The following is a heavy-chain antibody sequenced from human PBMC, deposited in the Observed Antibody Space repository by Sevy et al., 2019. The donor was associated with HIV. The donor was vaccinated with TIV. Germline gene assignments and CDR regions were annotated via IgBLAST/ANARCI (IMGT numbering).Heavy chain of an antibody. V-gene: IGHV3-30*18. D-gene: IGHD3-22*01. CDR1: GFTFSSYG. Sequence: GGSLRLSCAASGFTFSSYGMHWVRQAPGKGLEWVSVISYDGSNKYYADSVKGRFTISRDNSKNTLYLQMNSLRAEDTAVYYCAKDLTMIVVADAFDIWGQWTMVTVSS. CDR3: AKDLTMIVVADAFDI. J-gene: IGHJ3*02. CDR2: ISYDGSNK.